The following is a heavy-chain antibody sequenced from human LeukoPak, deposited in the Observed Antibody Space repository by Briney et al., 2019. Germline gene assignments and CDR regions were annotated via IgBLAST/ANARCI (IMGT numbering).Heavy chain of an antibody. V-gene: IGHV1-2*02. CDR3: ARTLDYYDSSAPPWN. CDR2: INPNSGGT. CDR1: GYTFTGYY. J-gene: IGHJ4*02. Sequence: ASVTVSCKASGYTFTGYYMHWVRQAPGQGLEWMGWINPNSGGTNYAQKFQGRVTMTRDTSISTAYMELRRLRSDGTAVYYCARTLDYYDSSAPPWNWGQGTLVTVSS. D-gene: IGHD3-22*01.